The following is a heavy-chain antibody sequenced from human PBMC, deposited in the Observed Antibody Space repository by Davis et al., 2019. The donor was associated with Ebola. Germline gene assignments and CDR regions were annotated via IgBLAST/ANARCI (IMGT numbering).Heavy chain of an antibody. CDR1: VFPLRTTPMC. CDR3: ARTIEPYYCDY. CDR2: IDCDDDK. J-gene: IGHJ4*02. Sequence: GPPLLNPTHTLTLTCTFSVFPLRTTPMCVSWIRQPPGKALEWLARIDCDDDKYYSTSLKTSLTISKDTSKNQEVLTMTNMDAVDTATYYCARTIEPYYCDYWGQGTLVTVSS. V-gene: IGHV2-70*11. D-gene: IGHD1-14*01.